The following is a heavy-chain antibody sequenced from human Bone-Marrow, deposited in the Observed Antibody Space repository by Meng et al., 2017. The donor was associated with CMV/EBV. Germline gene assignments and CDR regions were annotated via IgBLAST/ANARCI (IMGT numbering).Heavy chain of an antibody. CDR2: IRSKANTYAT. Sequence: FTVSASAMHWVRQASGEGLEWVGRIRSKANTYATAYAASVKGRFTISRDDSKNTAYLQKNSLKTEDTAVYYCTRVDNSGYYEYYFDYWGQGTLVTVSS. CDR1: FTVSASA. CDR3: TRVDNSGYYEYYFDY. V-gene: IGHV3-73*01. J-gene: IGHJ4*02. D-gene: IGHD3-22*01.